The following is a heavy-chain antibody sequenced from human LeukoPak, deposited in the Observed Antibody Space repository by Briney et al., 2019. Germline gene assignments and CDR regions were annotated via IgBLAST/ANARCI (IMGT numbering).Heavy chain of an antibody. CDR3: AKDPAHYSNYAWFDP. CDR2: FDPEDGET. Sequence: ASVKVSCKVSGYTLTELSMHWVRQAPGKGLEWMGGFDPEDGETIYAQKFQGRVTMTEDTSTDTAYMELSSLRSEDTAVYYCAKDPAHYSNYAWFDPWGQGTLVTVSS. CDR1: GYTLTELS. J-gene: IGHJ5*02. V-gene: IGHV1-24*01. D-gene: IGHD4-11*01.